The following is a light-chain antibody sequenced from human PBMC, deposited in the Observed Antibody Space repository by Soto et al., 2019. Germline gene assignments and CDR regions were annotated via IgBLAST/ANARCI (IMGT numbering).Light chain of an antibody. V-gene: IGLV3-21*02. Sequence: SYELTQPPSVSVAPGQTARITCEGNNIGSKSVHWYQQKPGQAPVLVVYGDSDRPSGTPERFSGSASGNTATLTIGGVEAGDEADYYCQVWHIISDHVVFGGGTKLTVL. J-gene: IGLJ2*01. CDR2: GDS. CDR3: QVWHIISDHVV. CDR1: NIGSKS.